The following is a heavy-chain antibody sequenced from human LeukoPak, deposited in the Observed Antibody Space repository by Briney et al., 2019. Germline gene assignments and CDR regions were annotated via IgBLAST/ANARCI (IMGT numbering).Heavy chain of an antibody. CDR3: ARQVTQTTVTFFYYYYGMDV. CDR1: GDSVSINSAA. J-gene: IGHJ6*04. D-gene: IGHD4-17*01. V-gene: IGHV6-1*01. CDR2: IYYRSKWYN. Sequence: SQTLSLTFAISGDSVSINSAAWNWIRQSPSRGLEWLGRIYYRSKWYNDYSVSVKSRITINPDTSKNQFSLQLNSVTPEDTAVYYCARQVTQTTVTFFYYYYGMDVWGKGTTVTVSS.